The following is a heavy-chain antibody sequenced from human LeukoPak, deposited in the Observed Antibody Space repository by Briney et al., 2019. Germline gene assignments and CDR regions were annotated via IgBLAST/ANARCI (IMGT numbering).Heavy chain of an antibody. V-gene: IGHV3-74*01. J-gene: IGHJ3*02. D-gene: IGHD3-9*01. Sequence: GGSLRLSCAASGFTFSNYWMHWVRQVPGKGLVWVSRINDDGSATFYADSVKGRFTISRDNAKNTLYLQMNSLRAEDTAVYYCARLTLVGAFDIWGQGTMVTVSS. CDR1: GFTFSNYW. CDR2: INDDGSAT. CDR3: ARLTLVGAFDI.